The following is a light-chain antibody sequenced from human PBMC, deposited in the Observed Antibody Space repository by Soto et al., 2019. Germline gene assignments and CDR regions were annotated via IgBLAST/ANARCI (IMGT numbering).Light chain of an antibody. CDR3: QQRSTWPLT. Sequence: EIVLTQSPATLSLSPGERATLSCRASQSVSSYLAWYQQKPGQAPRLLIYGASNRATGIPARFSGSGSGTDFTLTISSLEPADFAVYYCQQRSTWPLTFGGGTKVEIK. CDR2: GAS. CDR1: QSVSSY. J-gene: IGKJ4*01. V-gene: IGKV3-11*01.